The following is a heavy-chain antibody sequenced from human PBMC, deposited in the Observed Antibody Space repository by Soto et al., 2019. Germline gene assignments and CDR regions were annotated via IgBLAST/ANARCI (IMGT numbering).Heavy chain of an antibody. J-gene: IGHJ6*02. D-gene: IGHD3-9*01. V-gene: IGHV4-59*01. CDR1: GGSISSYY. Sequence: SETLSLTCTVSGGSISSYYWSWIRQPPGKGLEWIGYIYYSGSTNYNPSLKSRVTISVDTSKNQFSLKLSSVTAADTAVYYCARANYDILTGYSLPMDVWGQGTTVTVS. CDR3: ARANYDILTGYSLPMDV. CDR2: IYYSGST.